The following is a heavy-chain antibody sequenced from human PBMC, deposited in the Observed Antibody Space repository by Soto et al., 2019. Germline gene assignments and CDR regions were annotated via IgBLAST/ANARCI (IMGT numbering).Heavy chain of an antibody. CDR3: ARGYSSSSGFSLVIDY. J-gene: IGHJ4*02. V-gene: IGHV1-2*04. Sequence: ASVKVSCKASGYTFTGYYMHWVRQAPGQGLEWMGWINPNSGGTNYAQKFQGWVTMTRDTSISTAYMELSRLRSDDTAVYYCARGYSSSSGFSLVIDYWGQGTLVPVSS. D-gene: IGHD6-6*01. CDR2: INPNSGGT. CDR1: GYTFTGYY.